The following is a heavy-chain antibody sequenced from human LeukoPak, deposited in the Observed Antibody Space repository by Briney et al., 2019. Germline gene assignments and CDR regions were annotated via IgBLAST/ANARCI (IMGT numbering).Heavy chain of an antibody. CDR3: TRWRLELVLYYYYMDV. CDR2: ISSSGSTI. J-gene: IGHJ6*03. D-gene: IGHD1-7*01. CDR1: GFTFSDYY. Sequence: SGGSLRLSCAASGFTFSDYYMSWIRQAPGKGLEWVPYISSSGSTIYYADSVKGRFTISRDNAKNSLYLQMNSLRAEDTAVYYCTRWRLELVLYYYYMDVWGKGTTVTVSS. V-gene: IGHV3-11*04.